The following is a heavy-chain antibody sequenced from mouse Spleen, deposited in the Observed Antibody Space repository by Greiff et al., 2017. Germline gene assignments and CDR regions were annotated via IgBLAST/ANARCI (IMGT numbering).Heavy chain of an antibody. V-gene: IGHV5-17*02. J-gene: IGHJ1*01. CDR1: GFTFSSFG. CDR3: AREVPWYFDV. CDR2: ISSGSSTI. D-gene: IGHD2-14*01. Sequence: EVQGVESGGGLVQPGGSRKLSCAASGFTFSSFGMHWVRQAPEKGLEWVAYISSGSSTIYYADTVKGRFTISRDNPKNTLFLQMTSLRSEDTAMYYCAREVPWYFDVWGAGTTVTVSS.